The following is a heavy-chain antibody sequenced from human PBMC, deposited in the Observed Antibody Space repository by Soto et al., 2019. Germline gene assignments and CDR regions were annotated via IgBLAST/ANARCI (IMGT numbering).Heavy chain of an antibody. V-gene: IGHV3-48*01. CDR1: GFTFSSYS. CDR2: ISSSSTI. Sequence: PGGSLRLSCAASGFTFSSYSMNWVRQAPGKGLEWVSYISSSSTIYYADSVKGRFTISRDNAKNSLYLQMNSLRAEDTAVYYCARENIVVVPAANPVLWGQGTMVTVSS. J-gene: IGHJ3*01. D-gene: IGHD2-2*01. CDR3: ARENIVVVPAANPVL.